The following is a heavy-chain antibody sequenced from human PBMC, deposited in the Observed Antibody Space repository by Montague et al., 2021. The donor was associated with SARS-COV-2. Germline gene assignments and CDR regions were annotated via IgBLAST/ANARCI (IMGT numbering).Heavy chain of an antibody. CDR1: GFTFSSYA. Sequence: SLRLSCASSGFTFSSYAMHWVRQAPGKGLECVAVISYDGSKKYYIDSVKGRFTISRDNSKNTLYLQMNSPRAEDTAVYYCARNFVVVCAMGGFYYYNTDVWGQGTTVTVSS. CDR3: ARNFVVVCAMGGFYYYNTDV. D-gene: IGHD2-15*01. J-gene: IGHJ6*02. V-gene: IGHV3-30-3*01. CDR2: ISYDGSKK.